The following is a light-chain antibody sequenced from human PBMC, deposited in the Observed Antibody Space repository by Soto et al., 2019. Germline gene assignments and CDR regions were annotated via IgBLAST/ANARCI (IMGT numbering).Light chain of an antibody. J-gene: IGKJ3*01. V-gene: IGKV3-11*01. CDR3: QQRSNWPT. CDR2: DAS. Sequence: EIVLTQSPATLSLSPGERATLSCRASQSVRGSLAWYQQKPGQAPRLLIYDASNRATGIPARFSGGGSGTDFTLTISSLEPEDFAVYYCQQRSNWPTFGPGTKADIK. CDR1: QSVRGS.